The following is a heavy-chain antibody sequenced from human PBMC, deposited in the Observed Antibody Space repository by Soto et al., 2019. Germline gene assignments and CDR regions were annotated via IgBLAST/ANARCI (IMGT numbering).Heavy chain of an antibody. Sequence: QVQLVESGGGLVKPGGSLRLSCAASGFTFSDYYMSWIRQAPGKGLEWVSYISSSCSTIYYADSVKGRFTISRDNAKNSLYLQMNSLRAEDTAVYYCAREAPWLEHNYYYGMDVWGQGTTVTVSS. CDR1: GFTFSDYY. J-gene: IGHJ6*02. V-gene: IGHV3-11*01. CDR3: AREAPWLEHNYYYGMDV. D-gene: IGHD6-19*01. CDR2: ISSSCSTI.